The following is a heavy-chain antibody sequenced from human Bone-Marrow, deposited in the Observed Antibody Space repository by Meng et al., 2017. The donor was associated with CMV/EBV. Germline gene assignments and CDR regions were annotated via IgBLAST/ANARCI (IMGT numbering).Heavy chain of an antibody. CDR3: AREGGGGDHLDY. CDR1: GFTFSSYA. J-gene: IGHJ4*02. CDR2: ISYDGSNK. Sequence: GESLKISCVASGFTFSSYAMHWVRQAPGKGLEWVAVISYDGSNKYYADSVKGRFTISRDNSKNTLYLQMNSLRAEDTAVYYCAREGGGGDHLDYWGQGTLVTVSS. V-gene: IGHV3-30*04. D-gene: IGHD2-21*01.